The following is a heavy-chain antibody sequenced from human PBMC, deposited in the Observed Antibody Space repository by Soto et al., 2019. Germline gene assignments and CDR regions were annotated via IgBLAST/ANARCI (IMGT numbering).Heavy chain of an antibody. V-gene: IGHV4-59*01. CDR2: IYYSGST. CDR3: ARGPPVRGRGAFDI. J-gene: IGHJ3*02. Sequence: SETLSLTCTVSGGSISSYYWSWIRQPPWKGLEWIGYIYYSGSTNYDPSLKSRVTISVDTSNNQFSLRLSSMTAADTAVYYCARGPPVRGRGAFDIWGQGTMVTVSS. D-gene: IGHD3-10*01. CDR1: GGSISSYY.